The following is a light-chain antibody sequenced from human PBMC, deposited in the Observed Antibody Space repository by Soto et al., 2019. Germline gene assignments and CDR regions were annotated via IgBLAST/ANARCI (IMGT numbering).Light chain of an antibody. CDR2: GGS. Sequence: EVVLTQSPGTLSLSPGERATLSCRASQSVSSSYLTWYQQRPGQAPRLVIYGGSRRATGIPDRFSGSGCGTDLPLTISRLEPEDFAVYYCQQYSASPISFGQGTRLEIK. J-gene: IGKJ5*01. CDR3: QQYSASPIS. V-gene: IGKV3-20*01. CDR1: QSVSSSY.